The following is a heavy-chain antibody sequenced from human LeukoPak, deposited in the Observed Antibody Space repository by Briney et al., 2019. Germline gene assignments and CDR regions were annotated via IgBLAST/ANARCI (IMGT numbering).Heavy chain of an antibody. Sequence: GGSLRLSCAASAFTFSSYSMNWVRQAPGKGLEWVSSISSSSSYIYYADSVKGRFTISRDNVKNSLYLQMNSLRAEDTAVYYCARPGIAAARLYYFDYWGQGTLVTVSS. CDR3: ARPGIAAARLYYFDY. CDR2: ISSSSSYI. D-gene: IGHD6-13*01. J-gene: IGHJ4*02. V-gene: IGHV3-21*01. CDR1: AFTFSSYS.